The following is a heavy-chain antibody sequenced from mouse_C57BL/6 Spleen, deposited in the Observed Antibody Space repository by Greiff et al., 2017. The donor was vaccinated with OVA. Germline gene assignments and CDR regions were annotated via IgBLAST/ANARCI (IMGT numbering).Heavy chain of an antibody. CDR1: GYTFTSYW. D-gene: IGHD2-5*01. CDR2: INPSDSYT. V-gene: IGHV1-50*01. J-gene: IGHJ2*01. Sequence: VQLQQPGAELVKPGASVKLSCKASGYTFTSYWMQWVKQRPGQGLEWIGEINPSDSYTNYNQKFKGKATLTVDTSSSTAYMQLSSLTSEDSAVYYCSYSNYVGRYYFDYWGQGTTLTVSS. CDR3: SYSNYVGRYYFDY.